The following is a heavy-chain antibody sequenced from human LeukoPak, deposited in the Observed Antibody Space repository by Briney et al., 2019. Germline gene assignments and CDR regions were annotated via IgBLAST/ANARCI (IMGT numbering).Heavy chain of an antibody. J-gene: IGHJ3*01. CDR3: MRPLNKVHDSFDV. V-gene: IGHV4-31*03. CDR1: GVSVTSDHYY. Sequence: SQTLSLTCTVSGVSVTSDHYYWVWVRQHPGQGLEWVGYIYYTGSTSYNPSLKSRLTISADTSKNEFSLKLSSVTAADTALYYCMRPLNKVHDSFDVWGQGTMVTVSS. CDR2: IYYTGST.